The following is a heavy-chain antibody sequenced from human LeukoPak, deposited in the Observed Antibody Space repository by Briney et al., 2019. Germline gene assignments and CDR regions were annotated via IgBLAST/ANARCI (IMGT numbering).Heavy chain of an antibody. CDR3: ARGAYYDILTGYSPGTFDY. Sequence: SETLSLTCTVSGGSISSYYWSWIRHPAGKGLEWLGRIYTSGSTNYNTSLKSRVTISVDTSKNQFSLKLSSVTAADTAVYYCARGAYYDILTGYSPGTFDYWGQGTLVTVSS. V-gene: IGHV4-4*07. CDR2: IYTSGST. D-gene: IGHD3-9*01. CDR1: GGSISSYY. J-gene: IGHJ4*02.